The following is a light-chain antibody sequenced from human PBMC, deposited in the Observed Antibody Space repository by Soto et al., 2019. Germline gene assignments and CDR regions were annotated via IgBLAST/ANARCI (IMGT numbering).Light chain of an antibody. J-gene: IGLJ2*01. V-gene: IGLV1-40*01. CDR2: GNS. Sequence: QSVLTQPPSVSGAPGQRVTISCTGSSSNIGAGYDVHWYQQLPGTAPKLLIYGNSNRPSGVPDRFSGSQSGTSASLAITGRQAEDEADYYCQSYDSSLRGSVFGGGTQRTVL. CDR3: QSYDSSLRGSV. CDR1: SSNIGAGYD.